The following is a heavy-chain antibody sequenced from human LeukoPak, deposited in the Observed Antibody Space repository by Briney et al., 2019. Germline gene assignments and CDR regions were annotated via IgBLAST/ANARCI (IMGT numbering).Heavy chain of an antibody. D-gene: IGHD4-17*01. Sequence: ASVKVSCKASGYTFTSYGISWVRQAPGQGLEWMGWISAYNGNTNYARKLQGRVTLTIDTSTSTAYMGLRSLGSDDTAVYYCARDWEMNTVTYFDYWGQGALVTVSS. J-gene: IGHJ4*02. CDR2: ISAYNGNT. CDR3: ARDWEMNTVTYFDY. V-gene: IGHV1-18*01. CDR1: GYTFTSYG.